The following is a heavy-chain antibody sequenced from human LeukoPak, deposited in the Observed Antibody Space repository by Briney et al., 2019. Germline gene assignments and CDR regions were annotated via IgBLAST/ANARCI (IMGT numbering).Heavy chain of an antibody. J-gene: IGHJ4*02. Sequence: GGSLRLSCAASGFTFSSYWMHWDRQVPGKGLVWVSRITSEGSSTSYADSVKGRFTISRDNAKNTLYLQMNRLRAEDTAVYYCARGSSVVALDWGQGTLVTVSS. D-gene: IGHD2-15*01. CDR2: ITSEGSST. CDR3: ARGSSVVALD. V-gene: IGHV3-74*01. CDR1: GFTFSSYW.